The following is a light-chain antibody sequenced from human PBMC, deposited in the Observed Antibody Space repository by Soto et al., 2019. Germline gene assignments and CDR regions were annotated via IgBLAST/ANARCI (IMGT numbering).Light chain of an antibody. J-gene: IGKJ1*01. CDR3: QQYGTSPQKT. Sequence: EIVFTQSPGTLSLSPGERATLSCRASQSVSSNYLAWYQQKPGQAPRLLIYGASRRATGIPDRFSGSGSGTDFTLTISRLEPEDFAVYYCQQYGTSPQKTFGQGTKVDIK. V-gene: IGKV3-20*01. CDR2: GAS. CDR1: QSVSSNY.